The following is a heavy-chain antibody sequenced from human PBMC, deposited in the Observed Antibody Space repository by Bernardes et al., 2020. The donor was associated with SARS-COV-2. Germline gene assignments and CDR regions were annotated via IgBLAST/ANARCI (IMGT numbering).Heavy chain of an antibody. CDR1: LISLSPNGMR. J-gene: IGHJ4*02. V-gene: IGHV2-70*04. Sequence: SGHTLWKPPQPLTLTCRFSLISLSPNGMRAIWVRQTPGKALEWLARIDWDDDKFYNTSLRTRLSISKDTFRNQVVLTMTNMDLVDTATYYCIRAHARGYFDSWGQGLLVTVSS. D-gene: IGHD6-6*01. CDR2: IDWDDDK. CDR3: IRAHARGYFDS.